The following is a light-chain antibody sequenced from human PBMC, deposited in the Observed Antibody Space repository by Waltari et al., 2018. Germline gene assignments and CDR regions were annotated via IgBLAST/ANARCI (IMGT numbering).Light chain of an antibody. CDR1: PSVSRF. Sequence: EVVMTQSPATLSVSPGERVTLSCRASPSVSRFVAWYQQKPGQAPRLLIYGASTRATGIPARFSGSGSGTEFTLTISSLQSEDVAFYYCQQYNDWPPLTFGGGTKLEIK. V-gene: IGKV3-15*01. CDR3: QQYNDWPPLT. CDR2: GAS. J-gene: IGKJ4*01.